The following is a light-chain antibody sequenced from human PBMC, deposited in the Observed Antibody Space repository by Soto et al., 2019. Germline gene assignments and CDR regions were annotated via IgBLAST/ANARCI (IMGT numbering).Light chain of an antibody. V-gene: IGKV1-5*01. J-gene: IGKJ1*01. CDR3: QQYNSYWT. Sequence: DIPMTQSPSTLSASVGDRVTITCRASQSISSWLAWYQQKPGKAPKLLIYDASSLESGVPARFSGSGSGTEFTLTISGLQPDDFATYCCQQYNSYWTFGQGTKVEIK. CDR2: DAS. CDR1: QSISSW.